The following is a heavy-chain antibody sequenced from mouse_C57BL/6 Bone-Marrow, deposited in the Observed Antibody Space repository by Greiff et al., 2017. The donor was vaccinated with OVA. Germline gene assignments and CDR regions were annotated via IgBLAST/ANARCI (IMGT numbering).Heavy chain of an antibody. J-gene: IGHJ1*03. CDR1: GFTFSDFY. Sequence: EVQGVESGGGLVQSGRSLRLSCATSGFTFSDFYMEWVRQAPGKGLEWIAASRNKANDYTTEYSASVKGRFIVSRDTSQSILYHQMNTLRAEDTAIYYCAREGDYYGSSHWYFDVWGTGTTVTVSS. V-gene: IGHV7-1*01. D-gene: IGHD1-1*01. CDR3: AREGDYYGSSHWYFDV. CDR2: SRNKANDYTT.